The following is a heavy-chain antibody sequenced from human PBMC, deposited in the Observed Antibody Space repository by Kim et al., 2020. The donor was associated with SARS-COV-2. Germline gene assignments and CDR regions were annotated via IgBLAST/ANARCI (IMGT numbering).Heavy chain of an antibody. V-gene: IGHV1-3*01. CDR3: ASLYSSSSRFDP. CDR1: GYTFTSYA. J-gene: IGHJ5*02. CDR2: INAGNGNT. Sequence: ASVKVSCKASGYTFTSYAMHWVRQAPGQRLEWMGWINAGNGNTKYSKKFQGRVTITRDTSASTAYMELSSLRSEDTAVYYCASLYSSSSRFDPWGQGTLVTVAS. D-gene: IGHD6-13*01.